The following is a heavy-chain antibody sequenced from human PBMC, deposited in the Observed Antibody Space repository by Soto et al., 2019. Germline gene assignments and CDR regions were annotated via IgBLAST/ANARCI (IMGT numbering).Heavy chain of an antibody. CDR2: IIPIFGTA. Sequence: GASVKLSCKASGGTFSSYAISWVRQAPGQGLEWMGGIIPIFGTANYAQKFQGRVTITADESTSTAYMELSSLRSEDTAVYYCARDDSSGYYYLFDYWGQGTLVTVSS. J-gene: IGHJ4*02. CDR1: GGTFSSYA. V-gene: IGHV1-69*13. D-gene: IGHD3-22*01. CDR3: ARDDSSGYYYLFDY.